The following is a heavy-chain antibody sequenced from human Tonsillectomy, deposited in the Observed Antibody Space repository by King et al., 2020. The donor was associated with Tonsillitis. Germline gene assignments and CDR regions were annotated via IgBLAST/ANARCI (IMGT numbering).Heavy chain of an antibody. V-gene: IGHV3-48*01. CDR3: ARGVATSNDAFDM. J-gene: IGHJ3*02. D-gene: IGHD5-24*01. Sequence: QLVESGGGLVQPGGSLRLSCAASGFTFTTYSMNWVRQAPGKGLEWVSYISSSSRTIYYADSVKGRFTISRDNAKNSLYLQMNSLRAEDTAVYYCARGVATSNDAFDMGGQGTMVTVSS. CDR1: GFTFTTYS. CDR2: ISSSSRTI.